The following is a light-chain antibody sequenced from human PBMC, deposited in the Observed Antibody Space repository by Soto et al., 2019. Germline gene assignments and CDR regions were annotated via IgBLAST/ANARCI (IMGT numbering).Light chain of an antibody. CDR1: QSVSSSY. J-gene: IGKJ4*01. V-gene: IGKV3-20*01. CDR2: GAS. Sequence: EIVLTQSPGTLSLSPGERATLSCRASQSVSSSYLAWYQQKPGQAPRHLIYGASSRATGIPDRFSGSGSGTEFTLTVSRLEPEDFAVYYCHQYDSSPLTFGGGTKLEIK. CDR3: HQYDSSPLT.